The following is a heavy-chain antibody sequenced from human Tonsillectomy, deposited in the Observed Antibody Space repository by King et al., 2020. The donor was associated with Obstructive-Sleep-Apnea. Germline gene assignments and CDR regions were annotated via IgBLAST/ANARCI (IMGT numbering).Heavy chain of an antibody. J-gene: IGHJ4*02. CDR1: GFSLSTSRVG. V-gene: IGHV2-5*02. D-gene: IGHD2-8*01. Sequence: ITLKESGPTLVKPTQTLTLTCTFSGFSLSTSRVGVGWIRQPPGKALEWLALISWDDNKRYSPSLKSGLTITKDTPKNQVVLTMTNMDPVDTATYYCEHSIIGANGVCSPDYWGQGTLVTVSS. CDR2: ISWDDNK. CDR3: EHSIIGANGVCSPDY.